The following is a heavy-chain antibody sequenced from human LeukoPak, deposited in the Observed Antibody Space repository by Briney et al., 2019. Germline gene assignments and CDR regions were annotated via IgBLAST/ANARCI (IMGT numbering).Heavy chain of an antibody. CDR1: GFTFGSYS. J-gene: IGHJ4*02. CDR3: ARASAAGIMLDS. Sequence: GGSLRLSCAASGFTFGSYSMNWVRQAPGKGLEWVSSISSSSSYIYYADSVKGRFTISRDNAKNTLYLQMNSLRAEDTAVYYCARASAAGIMLDSWGQGTLVTVSS. D-gene: IGHD6-13*01. V-gene: IGHV3-21*01. CDR2: ISSSSSYI.